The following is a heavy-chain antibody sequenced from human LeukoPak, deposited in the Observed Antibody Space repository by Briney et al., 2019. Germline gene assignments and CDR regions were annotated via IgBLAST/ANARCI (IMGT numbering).Heavy chain of an antibody. Sequence: PGRSLRLSCAGSGFTFSSYGMHWVRQAPGKGLEGVAVISYDGSNKYYADSVKGRFTISRDNSKNTLYLQMNSLRAEDTAVYYCAQAFGSSGYYFDYWGQGTLVTVSS. CDR2: ISYDGSNK. D-gene: IGHD3-22*01. CDR1: GFTFSSYG. CDR3: AQAFGSSGYYFDY. J-gene: IGHJ4*02. V-gene: IGHV3-30*18.